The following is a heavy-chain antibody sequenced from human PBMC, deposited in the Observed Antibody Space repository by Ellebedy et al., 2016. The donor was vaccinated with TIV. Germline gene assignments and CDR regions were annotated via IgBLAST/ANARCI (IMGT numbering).Heavy chain of an antibody. CDR1: GFSFSTYW. CDR3: AREGISPAWYFDF. J-gene: IGHJ4*02. CDR2: IKQDGSEK. D-gene: IGHD6-13*01. V-gene: IGHV3-7*01. Sequence: GESLKISCAASGFSFSTYWMSWVRQAPGKGLEWVASIKQDGSEKYYVDSVKGRFTISRDNAKNSLFLQMNSLRAEDTAVYYCAREGISPAWYFDFWGQGTLVTVSS.